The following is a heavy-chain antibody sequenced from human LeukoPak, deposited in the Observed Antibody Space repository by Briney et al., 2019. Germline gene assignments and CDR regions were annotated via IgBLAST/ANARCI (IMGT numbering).Heavy chain of an antibody. CDR2: ISSGSSTI. CDR1: GFTFSSYN. J-gene: IGHJ4*02. CDR3: ARGIFSLDY. Sequence: GGSLRLSCAASGFTFSSYNMNWVRQAPGKGLEWISYISSGSSTIYYADSVEGRFTISRDNAKNSLFLQMSSLRDEDTAVYYCARGIFSLDYWGQGTLVTVSS. V-gene: IGHV3-48*02.